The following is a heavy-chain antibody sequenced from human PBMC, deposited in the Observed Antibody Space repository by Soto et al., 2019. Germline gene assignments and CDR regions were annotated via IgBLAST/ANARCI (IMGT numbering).Heavy chain of an antibody. J-gene: IGHJ6*03. CDR2: IYYSGST. D-gene: IGHD2-2*01. V-gene: IGHV4-39*01. CDR1: GGSISSYY. CDR3: ANQQDYYYYMDV. Sequence: SETLSLTCTVSGGSISSYYWGWIRKPPGKGLEWIGSIYYSGSTYYNPSLKSRVTISVDTSKNQFSLKLSSVTAADTAVYYCANQQDYYYYMDVWGKGTTVTVSS.